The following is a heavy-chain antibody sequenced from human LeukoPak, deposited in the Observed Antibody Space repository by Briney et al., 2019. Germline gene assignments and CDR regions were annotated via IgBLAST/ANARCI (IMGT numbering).Heavy chain of an antibody. V-gene: IGHV5-51*01. CDR1: GYKLTNNW. CDR3: VRVALTRSLDH. Sequence: GESLQISCQISGYKLTNNWIGWVRQVPRKGREWMGLIYPVYSDAKYSPSFQGQVTLSVDASISTAYLQLSGLRASDTAIYYCVRVALTRSLDHWGQGTLVTVSS. CDR2: IYPVYSDA. J-gene: IGHJ5*02. D-gene: IGHD1-14*01.